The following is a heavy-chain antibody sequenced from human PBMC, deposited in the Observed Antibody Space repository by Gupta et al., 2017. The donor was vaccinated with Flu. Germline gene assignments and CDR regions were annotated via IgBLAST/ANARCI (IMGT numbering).Heavy chain of an antibody. D-gene: IGHD6-19*01. Sequence: AQGSGLEWVSAMSGSGGSTYYADSVKGRFTISRDNSKNTLYLQMNSLRAEDTAVYYCAKDLRGFGYSSYFDYWGQGTLVTVSS. CDR2: MSGSGGST. V-gene: IGHV3-23*01. J-gene: IGHJ4*02. CDR3: AKDLRGFGYSSYFDY.